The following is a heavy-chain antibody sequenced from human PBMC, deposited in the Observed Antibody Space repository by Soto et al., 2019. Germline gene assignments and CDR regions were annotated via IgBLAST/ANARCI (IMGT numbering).Heavy chain of an antibody. CDR2: IYYSGST. D-gene: IGHD3-22*01. V-gene: IGHV4-30-4*01. Sequence: PSETLSLTCTVSGGSISRGDYYWSWIRQPPGKGLEWIGYIYYSGSTYYNPSLKSRVTISVDTSKNQFSLKLSSVTAADTAVYYCARSKNYYDSSGYYYDDYYGMDVWGQGTTVTVSS. CDR1: GGSISRGDYY. J-gene: IGHJ6*02. CDR3: ARSKNYYDSSGYYYDDYYGMDV.